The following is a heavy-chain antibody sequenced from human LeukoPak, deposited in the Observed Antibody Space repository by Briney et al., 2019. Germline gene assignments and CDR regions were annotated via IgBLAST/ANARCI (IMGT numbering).Heavy chain of an antibody. J-gene: IGHJ6*02. V-gene: IGHV5-51*01. CDR3: ARHTPTYCSSTSCYTANYGMDV. CDR1: GYRFTSYW. CDR2: IYPGDSDT. Sequence: GESLKISCKGSGYRFTSYWIGWVRQMPGKDLEWMGIIYPGDSDTRYSPSFQGQVTISADKSISTAYLQWSSLKASDTAMYYCARHTPTYCSSTSCYTANYGMDVWGQGTTVTVSS. D-gene: IGHD2-2*02.